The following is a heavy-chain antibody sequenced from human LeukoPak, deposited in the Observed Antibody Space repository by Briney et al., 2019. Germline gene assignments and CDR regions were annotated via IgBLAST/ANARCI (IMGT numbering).Heavy chain of an antibody. J-gene: IGHJ6*02. CDR3: AKDGMDV. CDR1: GFTFSSYA. Sequence: PGRSLRLSCAASGFTFSSYAMHWVRQAPGKGLEWVAVISYDGSNKYYADSVKGRFTISRDNSKNTLYLQMNSLRAEDTALYYCAKDGMDVWGQGTTVTVSS. CDR2: ISYDGSNK. V-gene: IGHV3-30-3*01.